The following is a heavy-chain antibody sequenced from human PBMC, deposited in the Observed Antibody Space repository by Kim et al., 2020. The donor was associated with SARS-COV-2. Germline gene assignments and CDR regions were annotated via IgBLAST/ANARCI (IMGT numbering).Heavy chain of an antibody. Sequence: SETLSLTCTVSGGSISGYYWSWIRQPAGKGLEWIGRMYASGSINYNPSLKSRVTMSVDTSKNQFSLKLESVSAADTAVYYCAMGGTALATGDYDYYCMGV. D-gene: IGHD5-18*01. J-gene: IGHJ6*01. CDR2: MYASGSI. CDR3: AMGGTALATGDYDYYCMGV. CDR1: GGSISGYY. V-gene: IGHV4-4*07.